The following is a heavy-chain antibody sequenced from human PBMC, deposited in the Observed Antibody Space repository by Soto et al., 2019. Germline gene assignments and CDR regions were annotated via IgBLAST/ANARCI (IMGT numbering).Heavy chain of an antibody. V-gene: IGHV4-30-4*01. J-gene: IGHJ4*02. CDR3: ARGRSGITMIVMGHGVQSVFDY. CDR1: GGSISSGDYY. D-gene: IGHD3-22*01. Sequence: QVQLQESGPGLVKPSPTLSLTCTVSGGSISSGDYYWSWIRQPPGKGLEWIGYIYYSGSTYYNPSLKSLVNKSVDRSKNQFSLKLSSGTAAARAVYYCARGRSGITMIVMGHGVQSVFDYWGQGTLVTVTS. CDR2: IYYSGST.